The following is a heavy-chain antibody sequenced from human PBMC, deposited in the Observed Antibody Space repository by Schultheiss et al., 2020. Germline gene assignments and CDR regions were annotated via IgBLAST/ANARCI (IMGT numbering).Heavy chain of an antibody. J-gene: IGHJ4*02. D-gene: IGHD6-13*01. Sequence: GGSLRLSCAASGFSVSRNYMSWVRQASGKGLEWVGRIKSKTDGGTTDYAAPVKGRFTISRDDSKSIVYLQMNSLKIEDTAVYFCTRDAASSYTSSWWYYFDFWGQGTLVTVSS. CDR3: TRDAASSYTSSWWYYFDF. CDR1: GFSVSRNY. V-gene: IGHV3-15*01. CDR2: IKSKTDGGTT.